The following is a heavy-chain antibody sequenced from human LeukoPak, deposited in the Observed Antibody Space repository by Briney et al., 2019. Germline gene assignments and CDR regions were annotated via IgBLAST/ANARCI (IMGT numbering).Heavy chain of an antibody. V-gene: IGHV4-34*01. D-gene: IGHD6-13*01. Sequence: SETLSLTCAVYGGSFSGYYRSWIRQPPGKGLEWIGEINHSGSTNYNPSLKSRVTISVDTSKNQFSLKLSSVTAADTAVYYCARDVDNSSSWTYYFDYWGQGTLVTVSS. J-gene: IGHJ4*02. CDR2: INHSGST. CDR3: ARDVDNSSSWTYYFDY. CDR1: GGSFSGYY.